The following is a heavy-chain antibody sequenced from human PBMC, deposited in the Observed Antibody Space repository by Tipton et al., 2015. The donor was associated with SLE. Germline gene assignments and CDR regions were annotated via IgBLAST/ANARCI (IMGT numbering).Heavy chain of an antibody. D-gene: IGHD4-11*01. CDR1: GGSVSVPSYA. CDR3: ATLVRDPYSNYHFGFDS. CDR2: VSHSGYS. J-gene: IGHJ4*02. V-gene: IGHV4-30-2*01. Sequence: TLSLTCTVSGGSVSVPSYAWSWIRQPPGEGLEWIGYVSHSGYSHDNPSLEDRVTVSIDKSGNQFSLRLTSVTAADTAVYYCATLVRDPYSNYHFGFDSWGQGVLVTVSS.